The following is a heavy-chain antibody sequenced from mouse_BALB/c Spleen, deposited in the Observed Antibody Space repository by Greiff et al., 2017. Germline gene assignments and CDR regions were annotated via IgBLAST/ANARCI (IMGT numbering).Heavy chain of an antibody. CDR1: GFSLTSYD. Sequence: VQLKESGPGLVAPSQSLSITCTVSGFSLTSYDISWIRQPPGKGLEWLGVIWTGGGTNYNSAFMSRLSISKDNSKSQVFLKMNRLQTDDTAIYYCVRDYYGRGAMDYWGQGTSVTVSS. J-gene: IGHJ4*01. CDR2: IWTGGGT. CDR3: VRDYYGRGAMDY. D-gene: IGHD1-1*01. V-gene: IGHV2-9-2*01.